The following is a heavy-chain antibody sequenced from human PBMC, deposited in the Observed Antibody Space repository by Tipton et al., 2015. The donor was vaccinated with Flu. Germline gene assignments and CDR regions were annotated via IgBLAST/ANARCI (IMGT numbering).Heavy chain of an antibody. CDR3: ARDRVDSSGSIDY. V-gene: IGHV4-59*01. CDR1: GGSISSYY. CDR2: IYYSGST. J-gene: IGHJ4*02. Sequence: TLSLTCTVSGGSISSYYWSWIRQPPGKGLEWIGYIYYSGSTNYNPSLKSRVTISVDTSKNQFSVKLSSVTAADTAVYYCARDRVDSSGSIDYWGQGTLVTVSS. D-gene: IGHD3-22*01.